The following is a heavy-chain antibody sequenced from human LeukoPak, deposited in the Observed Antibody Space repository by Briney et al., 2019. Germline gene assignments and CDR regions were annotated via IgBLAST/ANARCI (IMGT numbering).Heavy chain of an antibody. D-gene: IGHD5-12*01. CDR3: ARDSPGYGGYDFG. Sequence: GGSLRLSCVASGFTFSRNWMSWVRQAPGKGLEWVANIKEDGSDKYYVDSVKGRFTISKDNAKNSLYLQMNSLRGEDTAVYYCARDSPGYGGYDFGWGQGTLVTVSS. J-gene: IGHJ4*02. CDR1: GFTFSRNW. V-gene: IGHV3-7*04. CDR2: IKEDGSDK.